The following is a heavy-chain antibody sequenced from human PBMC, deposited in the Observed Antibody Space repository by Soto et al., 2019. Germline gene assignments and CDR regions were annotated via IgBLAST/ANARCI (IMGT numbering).Heavy chain of an antibody. V-gene: IGHV4-4*07. D-gene: IGHD3-22*01. CDR2: IYTSGST. CDR3: ARATHYASRGYFQGWFDP. J-gene: IGHJ5*02. Sequence: PSETLSLTCTVSGGSISSYYWSWIRQPAGKGLEWIGRIYTSGSTNYNPSLKSRVTMSVDTSKNQFSLKLSSVTAADTAVYYCARATHYASRGYFQGWFDPWGQGTLVTVSS. CDR1: GGSISSYY.